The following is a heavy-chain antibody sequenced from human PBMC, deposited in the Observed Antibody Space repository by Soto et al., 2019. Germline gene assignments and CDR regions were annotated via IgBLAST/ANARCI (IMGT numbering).Heavy chain of an antibody. Sequence: EVQLEESGGALVQPGRSLRLSCAASGFTFDDYAMYWVRQVLGKGLEWVSSISWNSGNIGYADSVKGRFTTSRDNAKNSHYLQMNSLRPEDTALYYCVRSKGGYSYGTPFDYWGQGTLVTVSS. CDR2: ISWNSGNI. CDR3: VRSKGGYSYGTPFDY. CDR1: GFTFDDYA. J-gene: IGHJ4*02. D-gene: IGHD5-18*01. V-gene: IGHV3-9*01.